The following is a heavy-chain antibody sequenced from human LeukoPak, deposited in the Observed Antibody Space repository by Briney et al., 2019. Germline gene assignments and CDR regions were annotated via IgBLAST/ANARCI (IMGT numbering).Heavy chain of an antibody. CDR2: MYFSGTT. Sequence: SETLSLTCTVSGDSISSSSYYWGWIRQAPGKGLEWIGSMYFSGTTYYSPSLQSRLTMSADTYKKQFSMRLSSVTAADTAVFYCAREILGGFNPGAYWGQGTLVTVSS. J-gene: IGHJ4*02. CDR1: GDSISSSSYY. CDR3: AREILGGFNPGAY. V-gene: IGHV4-39*02. D-gene: IGHD1-14*01.